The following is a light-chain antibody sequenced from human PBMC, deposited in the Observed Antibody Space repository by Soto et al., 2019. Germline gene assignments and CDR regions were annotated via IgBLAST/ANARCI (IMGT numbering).Light chain of an antibody. J-gene: IGKJ4*01. CDR3: QQSYSTIFT. Sequence: DIQLTQSPSSLSSSVGDRVTISCRASHNIYTYVNWYQVKPGKAPILLIFASSTLQSGVPSRISGSRSGADFSRTISSLQTDDVATYYCQQSYSTIFTFGGGTRVEL. V-gene: IGKV1-39*01. CDR2: ASS. CDR1: HNIYTY.